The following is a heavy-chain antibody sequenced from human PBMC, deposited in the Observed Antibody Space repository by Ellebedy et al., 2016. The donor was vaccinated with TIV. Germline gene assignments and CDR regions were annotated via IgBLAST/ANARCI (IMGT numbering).Heavy chain of an antibody. CDR3: ATDGSYGDYLSPTHAFVI. CDR1: GFTFSSYW. Sequence: GGSLRLSCVVSGFTFSSYWMSWVRQAPGKGLEWVANINQDGSEKHYVDSVKGRFTIARDNAKNSLYLQMSSLRVEDTAVYYCATDGSYGDYLSPTHAFVIWGQGTMVTVSS. D-gene: IGHD4-17*01. CDR2: INQDGSEK. J-gene: IGHJ3*02. V-gene: IGHV3-7*01.